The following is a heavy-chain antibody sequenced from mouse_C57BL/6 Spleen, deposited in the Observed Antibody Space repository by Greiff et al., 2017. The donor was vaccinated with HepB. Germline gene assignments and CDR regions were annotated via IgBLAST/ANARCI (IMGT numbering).Heavy chain of an antibody. Sequence: EVKLVESGGGLVQPGGSLKLSCAASGFTFSDYGMAWVRQAPRKGPEWVAFISNLAYSIYYADTVTGRFTISRENAKNTLYLEMSSLRSEDTAMYYCARPPNYYGSSYDWYFDVWGTGTTVTVSS. D-gene: IGHD1-1*01. CDR1: GFTFSDYG. CDR3: ARPPNYYGSSYDWYFDV. J-gene: IGHJ1*03. CDR2: ISNLAYSI. V-gene: IGHV5-15*01.